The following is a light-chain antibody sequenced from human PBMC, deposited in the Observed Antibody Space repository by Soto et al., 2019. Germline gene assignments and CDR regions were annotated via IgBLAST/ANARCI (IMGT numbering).Light chain of an antibody. J-gene: IGLJ1*01. CDR1: SSDVGGYNY. V-gene: IGLV2-11*01. CDR2: DVS. Sequence: QSALTQPRSVSGSPGQSVTISCTGTSSDVGGYNYVTWYQQHPGKAPKVMIYDVSTRPSGVPDRFSGSKSGNTASLTISGLHAEDEGDYYCCSYQGSHYVLGTGTKVTVL. CDR3: CSYQGSHYV.